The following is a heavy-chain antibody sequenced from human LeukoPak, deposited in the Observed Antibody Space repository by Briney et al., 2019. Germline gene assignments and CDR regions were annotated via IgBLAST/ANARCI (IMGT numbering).Heavy chain of an antibody. D-gene: IGHD3-22*01. V-gene: IGHV3-53*01. J-gene: IGHJ3*02. CDR3: ARDNVYYYDSSGYAFDI. CDR1: GFTFSSYS. Sequence: GGSLRLSCAASGFTFSSYSMNWVRQAPGKGREWVSVIYSGGSTYYADSVKGRFTISRDNSKNTLYLQMNSLRAEDTAVYYCARDNVYYYDSSGYAFDIWGRGTMVTVSS. CDR2: IYSGGST.